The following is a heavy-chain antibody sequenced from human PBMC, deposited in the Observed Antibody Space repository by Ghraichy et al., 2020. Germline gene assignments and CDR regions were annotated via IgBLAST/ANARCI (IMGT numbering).Heavy chain of an antibody. CDR2: INHSGST. J-gene: IGHJ4*02. Sequence: SQTLSLTCAVYGGSFSGYYWSWIRQPPGKGLEWIGEINHSGSTNYNPSLKSRVTISVDTSKNQFSLKLSSVTAADTAVYYCARGVRDKWLVRRYFDYWGQGTLVTVSS. CDR3: ARGVRDKWLVRRYFDY. CDR1: GGSFSGYY. D-gene: IGHD6-19*01. V-gene: IGHV4-34*01.